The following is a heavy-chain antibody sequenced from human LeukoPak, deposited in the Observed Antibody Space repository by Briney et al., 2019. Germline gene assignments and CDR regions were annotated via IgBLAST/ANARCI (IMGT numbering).Heavy chain of an antibody. V-gene: IGHV3-7*01. CDR2: LKKDGSER. D-gene: IGHD1-26*01. Sequence: GGSLRLSCAVSGFTSYSDYMSWVRRAPGRGLEWVASLKKDGSERTYVDSVKGRFSISRDSAKNSLYPQMNGLGAEDTAVYYCATGRATNKYWGQGVLVTVSS. CDR1: GFTSYSDY. J-gene: IGHJ4*02. CDR3: ATGRATNKY.